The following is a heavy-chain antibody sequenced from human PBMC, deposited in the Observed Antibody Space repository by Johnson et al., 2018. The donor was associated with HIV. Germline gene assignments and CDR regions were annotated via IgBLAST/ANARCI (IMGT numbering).Heavy chain of an antibody. J-gene: IGHJ3*02. D-gene: IGHD3-22*01. CDR1: GFTFSSYA. V-gene: IGHV3-30-3*01. CDR3: ARDPELDYFDNRAFDI. CDR2: ISYEGSNK. Sequence: QVRLVESGGGVVQPGRSLRLSCAASGFTFSSYAMHWVRQAPGKGLEWVEVISYEGSNKYYEDSVKGRFTISRDNSKTTLDLQMNSLRAEDTAVYYWARDPELDYFDNRAFDIWGQGTMVTVSS.